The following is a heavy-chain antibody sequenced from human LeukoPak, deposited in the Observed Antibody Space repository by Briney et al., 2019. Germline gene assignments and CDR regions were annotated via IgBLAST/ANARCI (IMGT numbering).Heavy chain of an antibody. Sequence: ASVKVSCKASGGTFSSYAISWARQAPGQGLEWMGGIIPIFGTANYAQKFQGRVTITADESTSTAYMELSSLRSEDTAVYYCAAYYYDSSGYYPNDAFDIWGQGTMVTASS. CDR3: AAYYYDSSGYYPNDAFDI. CDR2: IIPIFGTA. D-gene: IGHD3-22*01. V-gene: IGHV1-69*13. J-gene: IGHJ3*02. CDR1: GGTFSSYA.